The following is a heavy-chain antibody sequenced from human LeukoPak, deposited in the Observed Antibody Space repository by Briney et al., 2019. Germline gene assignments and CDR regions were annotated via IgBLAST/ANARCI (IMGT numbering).Heavy chain of an antibody. CDR2: ISSSNDYI. CDR1: GFTFSIYT. J-gene: IGHJ6*02. CDR3: ARDNRGNYHHYGMDV. D-gene: IGHD5-12*01. V-gene: IGHV3-21*01. Sequence: PGGSLRLSCAASGFTFSIYTMDWVRQAPGNGPEWVSSISSSNDYIYYADSVKGRFTISRDNAKNSLYLQMNSLRAEDTAVYYCARDNRGNYHHYGMDVWGQGTTVTVSS.